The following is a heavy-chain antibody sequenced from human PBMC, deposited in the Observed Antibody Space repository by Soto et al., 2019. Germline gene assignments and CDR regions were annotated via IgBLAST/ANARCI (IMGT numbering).Heavy chain of an antibody. CDR1: GFSFSGFA. CDR2: ITGTGVSI. Sequence: EVQLLESGGGLVQPGGSLRLSCVASGFSFSGFAMSWVRQAPGKGLVWVSSITGTGVSIYYADSVRGRFTISRDNSKNTLYLQMNSLRAEYTARYYCAKDSIPYSSSYDLDHWGRGALVTVSS. CDR3: AKDSIPYSSSYDLDH. V-gene: IGHV3-23*01. D-gene: IGHD6-6*01. J-gene: IGHJ4*02.